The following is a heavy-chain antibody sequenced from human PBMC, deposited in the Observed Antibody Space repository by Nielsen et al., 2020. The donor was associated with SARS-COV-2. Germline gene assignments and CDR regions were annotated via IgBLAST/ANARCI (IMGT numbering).Heavy chain of an antibody. CDR1: GFTFTSYA. D-gene: IGHD5-24*01. CDR3: ARDRKEMATIGSFYYYYGMDV. Sequence: GGSLRLSCAASGFTFTSYAMAWVRRAPGKGLEWVSTITASGDYTYYADSVKGRFTISRDNSKNTLYLQMNSLRAEDTAVYYCARDRKEMATIGSFYYYYGMDVWGQGTTVTVSS. J-gene: IGHJ6*02. V-gene: IGHV3-23*01. CDR2: ITASGDYT.